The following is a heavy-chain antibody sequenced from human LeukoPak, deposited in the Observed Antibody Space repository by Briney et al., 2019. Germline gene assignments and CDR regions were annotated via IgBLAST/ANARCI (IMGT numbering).Heavy chain of an antibody. CDR2: VSYRGST. D-gene: IGHD1-26*01. V-gene: IGHV4-59*01. J-gene: IGHJ4*02. CDR1: GDSISSYY. CDR3: ARDVGATPGYFDY. Sequence: SETLSLTCTVSGDSISSYYWTWIRQPPGKTLEWIAYVSYRGSTNYNPSLKSRVTISVDTSKNQFSLKLSSVTAADTAVYYCARDVGATPGYFDYWGQGTLVTVSS.